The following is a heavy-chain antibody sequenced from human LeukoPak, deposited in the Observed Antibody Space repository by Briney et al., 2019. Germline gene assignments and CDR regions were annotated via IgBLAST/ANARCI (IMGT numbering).Heavy chain of an antibody. CDR1: GFTFSSYW. D-gene: IGHD4-17*01. CDR2: MNSDGSST. J-gene: IGHJ4*02. V-gene: IGHV3-74*01. Sequence: PGGSLRLSCGASGFTFSSYWMHWVRQAPGKGLVWVSRMNSDGSSTSYADSVKGRFTISRDNAKNTLYLQMNSLRAEDTAVYYCARAPLFDGDLIDCWGQGTLVTVSS. CDR3: ARAPLFDGDLIDC.